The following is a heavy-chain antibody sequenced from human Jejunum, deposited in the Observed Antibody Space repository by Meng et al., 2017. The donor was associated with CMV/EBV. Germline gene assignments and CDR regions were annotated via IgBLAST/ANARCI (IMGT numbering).Heavy chain of an antibody. CDR2: ISIDSIHI. CDR1: GFCVICYS. D-gene: IGHD2-15*01. J-gene: IGHJ5*02. Sequence: RVGSLILSCVACGFCVICYSIHGVCQAPGKGLQWVSSISIDSIHIIYGDSGKGRFTITRDNARTSLYMHVRSLRAEDTAIYYCARCAGGSCXXXGGRIEPWGQGTLVTVSS. V-gene: IGHV3-21*01. CDR3: ARCAGGSCXXXGGRIEP.